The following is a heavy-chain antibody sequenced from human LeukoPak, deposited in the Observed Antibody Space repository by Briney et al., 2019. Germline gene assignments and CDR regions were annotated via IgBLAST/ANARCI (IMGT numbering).Heavy chain of an antibody. CDR1: GFTFSSYA. D-gene: IGHD6-19*01. J-gene: IGHJ6*02. V-gene: IGHV3-30-3*01. Sequence: GGSLRLSCAASGFTFSSYAMHWVRQAPGKGLEWVAVISYDGSNKYYADSVEGRFTISRDNSKNTLYLQMNSLRAEDTAVYYCARVGDSGAVAHGMDVWGQGTTVTVSS. CDR2: ISYDGSNK. CDR3: ARVGDSGAVAHGMDV.